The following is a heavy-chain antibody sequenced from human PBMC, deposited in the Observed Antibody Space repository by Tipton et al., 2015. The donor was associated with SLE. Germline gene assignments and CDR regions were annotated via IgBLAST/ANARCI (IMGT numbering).Heavy chain of an antibody. CDR3: VTGSDGRLDY. CDR2: INGDGIIT. CDR1: GFTFSNYW. J-gene: IGHJ4*02. Sequence: TLRLSCAASGFTFSNYWMHWVRQAPGKGLVWVSLINGDGIITTYADSVKSRFTISRDNAKNTLYLQMNSLRADYTALYYCVTGSDGRLDYWGQGTLVTVSS. V-gene: IGHV3-74*03. D-gene: IGHD1-26*01.